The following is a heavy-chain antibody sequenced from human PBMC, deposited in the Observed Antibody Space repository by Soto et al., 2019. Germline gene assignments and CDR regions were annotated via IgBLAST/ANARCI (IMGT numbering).Heavy chain of an antibody. V-gene: IGHV3-23*01. CDR1: GFTFSSYA. J-gene: IGHJ4*02. Sequence: EVQLLESGGGLVQPGGSLRLSCAASGFTFSSYAMNWVRQAPGKGLEWVSTISFSGVNRNYADSVKGRFTISRDNSKNTLYLQMNSLRAEDTAIYYCAKVGSGSYSAHSWGQGTLVTVSS. D-gene: IGHD3-10*01. CDR3: AKVGSGSYSAHS. CDR2: ISFSGVNR.